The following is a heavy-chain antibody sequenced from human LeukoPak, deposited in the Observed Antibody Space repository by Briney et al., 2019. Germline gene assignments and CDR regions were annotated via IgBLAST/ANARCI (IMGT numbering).Heavy chain of an antibody. CDR1: GFTFDDYA. V-gene: IGHV3-9*01. CDR2: ISWNSGSI. Sequence: PGRSLRLSCAASGFTFDDYAMHWVRQAPGKGLEWVSGISWNSGSIGYADSVKGRFTISRDNAKNSLYLQMNSLRAEDTALYYCAKDIYSGSDYGDLTAYYFDYWGQGTLVTVSS. CDR3: AKDIYSGSDYGDLTAYYFDY. J-gene: IGHJ4*02. D-gene: IGHD4-17*01.